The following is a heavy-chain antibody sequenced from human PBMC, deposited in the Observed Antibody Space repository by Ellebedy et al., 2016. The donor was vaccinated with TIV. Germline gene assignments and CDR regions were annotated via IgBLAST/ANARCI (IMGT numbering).Heavy chain of an antibody. J-gene: IGHJ5*02. CDR1: GFTFNWYS. Sequence: GESLKISCAASGFTFNWYSLIWVRQAPGKGLDWISYISGSSSTKHYADSVKGRFAVSRDSAKNLLYLQMNSLRDEDTAVYYCARDYLGYGDPWGQGTLVTVSS. D-gene: IGHD3-16*01. CDR2: ISGSSSTK. CDR3: ARDYLGYGDP. V-gene: IGHV3-48*02.